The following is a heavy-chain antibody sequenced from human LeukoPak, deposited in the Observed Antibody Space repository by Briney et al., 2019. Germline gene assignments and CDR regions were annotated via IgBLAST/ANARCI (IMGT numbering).Heavy chain of an antibody. D-gene: IGHD3-3*01. J-gene: IGHJ6*03. CDR2: ISGSGGST. CDR1: GFTFSSYA. V-gene: IGHV3-23*01. CDR3: VPRKEWSCYMDV. Sequence: GGSLRLSCAVSGFTFSSYAMSWVRQAPGKGLEWVSDISGSGGSTYYADSVKGRFTISRDNSKNTLYLQMNSLRTEDTAVYYCVPRKEWSCYMDVWGKGTTVTVSS.